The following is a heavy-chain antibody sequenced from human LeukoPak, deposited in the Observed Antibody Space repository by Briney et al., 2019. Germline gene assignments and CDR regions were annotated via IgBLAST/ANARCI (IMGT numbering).Heavy chain of an antibody. Sequence: SSSYIDYADSVKGRFTISRDNARNSLYLQMNSLRAEDTAVYYCAKEGPGNYYSAYFDSWGQGTLVTVSS. D-gene: IGHD1-26*01. J-gene: IGHJ4*02. CDR2: SSSYI. V-gene: IGHV3-21*01. CDR3: AKEGPGNYYSAYFDS.